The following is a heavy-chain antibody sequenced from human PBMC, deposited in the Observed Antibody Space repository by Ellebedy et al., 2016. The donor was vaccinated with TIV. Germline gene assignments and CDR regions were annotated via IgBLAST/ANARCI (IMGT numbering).Heavy chain of an antibody. CDR1: HSSFGVYY. Sequence: SETLSLXXASNHSSFGVYYWSWIRQSPGKGLEWIGEISQRGSTNYNPSLGSRVSLSIDPSKKQFSLKLRSVTAADTAVYYCARAGGADYWGQGTLVTVSS. V-gene: IGHV4-34*01. CDR3: ARAGGADY. CDR2: ISQRGST. J-gene: IGHJ4*02. D-gene: IGHD3-10*01.